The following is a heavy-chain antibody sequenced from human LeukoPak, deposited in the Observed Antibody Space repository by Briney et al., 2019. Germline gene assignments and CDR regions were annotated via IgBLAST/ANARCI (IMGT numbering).Heavy chain of an antibody. CDR3: ARDLTYGGLFDY. D-gene: IGHD4-23*01. Sequence: SETLSLTCAVYGGSFSGYYWSWIRQPPGKGLEWIGEINHSGSTNYNPSLKSRVTISVDTSKNQFSLKLSSVTAADTAVYYCARDLTYGGLFDYWGQGTLVTVSS. CDR1: GGSFSGYY. V-gene: IGHV4-34*01. J-gene: IGHJ4*02. CDR2: INHSGST.